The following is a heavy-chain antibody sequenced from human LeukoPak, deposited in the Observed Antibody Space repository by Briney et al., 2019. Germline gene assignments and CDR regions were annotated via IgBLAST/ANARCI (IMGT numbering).Heavy chain of an antibody. CDR2: INHDGSDA. CDR1: GFTFSPFW. D-gene: IGHD2-21*01. J-gene: IGHJ3*02. V-gene: IGHV3-74*01. Sequence: GGSLRLSCGASGFTFSPFWMHWVRQSPGKGLVWVSRINHDGSDAIYADSVKGRFAISRGNAKNTPYLQMNSLRADDTAVYYCARGGYSHAFDIWGQGTTVTVSS. CDR3: ARGGYSHAFDI.